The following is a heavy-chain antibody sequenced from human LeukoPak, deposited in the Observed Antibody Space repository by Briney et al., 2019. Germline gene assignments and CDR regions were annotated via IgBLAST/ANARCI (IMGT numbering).Heavy chain of an antibody. CDR1: GYTFTNYA. CDR2: INAGNGNT. V-gene: IGHV1-3*01. J-gene: IGHJ4*02. CDR3: ARGYSSGWYDY. D-gene: IGHD6-19*01. Sequence: ASVKVSCEASGYTFTNYAIHWVRQAPGQRLEWMGWINAGNGNTKYSQKFQGRVTITRDTSASTAYMELSSLRSEDTTVYYCARGYSSGWYDYWGQGTLVTVSS.